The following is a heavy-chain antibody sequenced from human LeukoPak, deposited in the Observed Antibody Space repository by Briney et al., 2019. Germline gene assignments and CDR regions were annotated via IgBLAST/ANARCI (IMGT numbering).Heavy chain of an antibody. CDR1: GFTFSSYA. V-gene: IGHV3-30-3*01. D-gene: IGHD6-13*01. Sequence: GGSLRLSCAASGFTFSSYAMHWVRQAPGKGLEWVAVISYDGSNNYYADSVKGRFTVSKDNSKNTLYLQMNSLRAEDTAVYYCAKDGVAAAGNTFDYWGQGTLVTVSS. CDR2: ISYDGSNN. J-gene: IGHJ4*02. CDR3: AKDGVAAAGNTFDY.